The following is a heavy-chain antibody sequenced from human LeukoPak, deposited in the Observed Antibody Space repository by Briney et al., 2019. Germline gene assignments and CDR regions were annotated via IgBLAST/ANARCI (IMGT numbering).Heavy chain of an antibody. CDR3: AREDADENCSITTCYAGIHY. V-gene: IGHV4-31*03. Sequence: SQTLSLTCTVSGGSISSGGYYWSWIRQHPGKGLEWIGYIYYSGSTYYNPSLKSRVTISVDTSKNQFSLKLSSVTAADTAVCYCAREDADENCSITTCYAGIHYWGEGTLVTASS. CDR2: IYYSGST. J-gene: IGHJ4*02. CDR1: GGSISSGGYY. D-gene: IGHD2-2*01.